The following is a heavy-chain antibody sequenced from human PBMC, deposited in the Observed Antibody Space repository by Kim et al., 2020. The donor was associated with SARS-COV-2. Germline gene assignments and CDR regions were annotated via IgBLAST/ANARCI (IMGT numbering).Heavy chain of an antibody. V-gene: IGHV5-51*01. D-gene: IGHD5-12*01. Sequence: YSPSFQGQVTIAADKSISTAYLQWGSLKASDTAMYYCARHRLESGYDFSYWGQGTLVTVSS. J-gene: IGHJ4*02. CDR3: ARHRLESGYDFSY.